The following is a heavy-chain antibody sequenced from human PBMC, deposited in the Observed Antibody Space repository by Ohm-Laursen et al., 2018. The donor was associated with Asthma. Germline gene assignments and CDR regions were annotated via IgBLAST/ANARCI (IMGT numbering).Heavy chain of an antibody. D-gene: IGHD2-2*02. V-gene: IGHV4-30-2*01. Sequence: TLSLTCIVSGGSITSGGYSWGWIPQPPRKGVEGVGHTHHIGSTYYNPSLKSRVTISVDRSKNQFSLKLSSVTAADTAVYYCARESHPQRAIRGWFDPWGQGTLVTVSS. CDR1: GGSITSGGYS. CDR3: ARESHPQRAIRGWFDP. CDR2: THHIGST. J-gene: IGHJ5*02.